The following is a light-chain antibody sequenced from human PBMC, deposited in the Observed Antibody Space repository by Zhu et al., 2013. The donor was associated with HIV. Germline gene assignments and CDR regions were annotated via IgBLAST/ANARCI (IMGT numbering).Light chain of an antibody. CDR3: QQYDNFPLT. CDR2: AAS. V-gene: IGKV1-17*01. CDR1: QGIRND. Sequence: DIQMTQSPSSLSASVGDRVTITCRASQGIRNDLGWYQQKPGQAPKRLIYAASSLQSGVPSRFSGSGSGTDFTFTISSLQPEDIATYYCQQYDNFPLTFGGGTKVEIK. J-gene: IGKJ4*01.